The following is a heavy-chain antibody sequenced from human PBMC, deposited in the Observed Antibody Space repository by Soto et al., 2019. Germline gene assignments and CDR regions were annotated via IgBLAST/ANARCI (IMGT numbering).Heavy chain of an antibody. CDR2: VHSSGIT. V-gene: IGHV4-61*01. D-gene: IGHD3-16*01. J-gene: IGHJ5*02. CDR1: GGSVSNDNFY. CDR3: ARGLTMGQLPSHFDH. Sequence: SETLSLTCTVSGGSVSNDNFYWSWIRQPPGKGLEWIGYVHSSGITNYNPSLKRRVTISVDTSRNQFSLRLSSVTAADTAVYYCARGLTMGQLPSHFDHWGQGTLVTV.